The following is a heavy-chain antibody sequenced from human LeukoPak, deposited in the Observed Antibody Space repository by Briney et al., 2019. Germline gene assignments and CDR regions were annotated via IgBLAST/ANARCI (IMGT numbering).Heavy chain of an antibody. Sequence: SETLSLTCTVSGGSISSYYWSWIRQPPGKGLEWIGYIYYSGSTNYNPSLKSRVTISVDTSKNQFSLRLTSVTAADTAVYYCARLSSLDYWGQGTLVTVSS. D-gene: IGHD6-13*01. J-gene: IGHJ4*02. CDR3: ARLSSLDY. CDR1: GGSISSYY. CDR2: IYYSGST. V-gene: IGHV4-59*12.